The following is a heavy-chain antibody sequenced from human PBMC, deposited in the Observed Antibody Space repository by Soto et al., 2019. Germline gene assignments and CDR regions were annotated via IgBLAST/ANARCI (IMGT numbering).Heavy chain of an antibody. D-gene: IGHD2-8*01. V-gene: IGHV3-30-3*01. CDR1: GFTFSSYA. Sequence: QVQLVESGGGVVQPGRSLRLSCAASGFTFSSYAMHWVRQAPGKGLEWVAVITYDGSNKYYADSVKGRFTISRDNSKNTLYLQMNSLRAEDTAVYYCARDIADARLFDPWGQGNLVTVSS. CDR3: ARDIADARLFDP. J-gene: IGHJ5*02. CDR2: ITYDGSNK.